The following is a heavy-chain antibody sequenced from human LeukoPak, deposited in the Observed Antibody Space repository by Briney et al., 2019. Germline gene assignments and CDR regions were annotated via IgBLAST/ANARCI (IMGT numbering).Heavy chain of an antibody. CDR2: IYHSGST. CDR3: ARTGSGSYYKGGFDP. CDR1: GGSFSGYY. D-gene: IGHD3-10*01. J-gene: IGHJ5*02. V-gene: IGHV4-34*01. Sequence: SETLSLTCAVYGGSFSGYYWSWIRQPPGKGLEWIGEIYHSGSTNYNPSLKSRVTISVDKSKNQFSLKLSSVTAADTAVYYCARTGSGSYYKGGFDPWGQGTLVTVSS.